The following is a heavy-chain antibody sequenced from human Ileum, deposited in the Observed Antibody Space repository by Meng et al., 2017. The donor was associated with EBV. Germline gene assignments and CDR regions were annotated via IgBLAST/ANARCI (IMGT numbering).Heavy chain of an antibody. CDR1: GGSLNDYY. J-gene: IGHJ5*02. V-gene: IGHV4-34*01. CDR2: IDQSGYT. Sequence: HGRLQQWGTGLLRPSETLSLTCAVYGGSLNDYYWTWLRQPPGKGLEWIGEIDQSGYTKFNPSLSSRATISRDTSNNQFSLRLNSVTAADTALYYCARYGRCNGNSFYCFDPWGQGTLVTVSS. CDR3: ARYGRCNGNSFYCFDP. D-gene: IGHD4-23*01.